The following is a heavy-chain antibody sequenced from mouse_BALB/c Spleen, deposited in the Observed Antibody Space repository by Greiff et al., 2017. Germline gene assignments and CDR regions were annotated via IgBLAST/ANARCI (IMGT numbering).Heavy chain of an antibody. CDR1: GFTFSSYT. CDR2: ISNGGGST. V-gene: IGHV5-12-2*01. Sequence: DVKLVESGGGLVQPGGSLKLSCAASGFTFSSYTMSWVRQTPEKRLEWVAYISNGGGSTYYPDTVKGRFTISRDNAKNTLYLQMSSLKSEDTAMYYCARHGPDYGSRLDYWGQGTTLTVSS. CDR3: ARHGPDYGSRLDY. D-gene: IGHD1-1*01. J-gene: IGHJ2*01.